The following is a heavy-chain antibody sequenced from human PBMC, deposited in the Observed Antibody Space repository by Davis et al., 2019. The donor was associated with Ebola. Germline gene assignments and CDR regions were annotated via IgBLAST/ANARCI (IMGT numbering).Heavy chain of an antibody. J-gene: IGHJ4*02. V-gene: IGHV3-23*01. D-gene: IGHD1-26*01. CDR3: ARAVGATKRGIDY. CDR1: VITFSSYA. CDR2: ISGSGGST. Sequence: GGSLRLSCTDSVITFSSYAMTWVRQAPGKGLEWVSAISGSGGSTYYADSVKGRFTVSRDNSKNTMYLQVNSLRAEDTAVYYCARAVGATKRGIDYWGQGALVIVSS.